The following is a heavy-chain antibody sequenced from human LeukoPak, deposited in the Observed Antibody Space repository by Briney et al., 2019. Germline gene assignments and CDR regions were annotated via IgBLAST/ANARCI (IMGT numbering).Heavy chain of an antibody. CDR2: ISGSGGYT. J-gene: IGHJ4*02. V-gene: IGHV3-23*01. CDR3: AKDPYYDFWSGYYYFDY. Sequence: GGSLRLSCAASGLTSSNYAMSWVRQAPGKGLEWVSGISGSGGYTYYADSVKGRFTISRDNSKNTLYLQMNSLRAEDTAIYYCAKDPYYDFWSGYYYFDYWGQGTLVTVSS. D-gene: IGHD3-3*01. CDR1: GLTSSNYA.